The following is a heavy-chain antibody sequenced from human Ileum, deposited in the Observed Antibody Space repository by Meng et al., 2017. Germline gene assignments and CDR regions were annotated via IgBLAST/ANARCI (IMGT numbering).Heavy chain of an antibody. Sequence: QGQLVESGGGVVQSGRSLGSSCAASGFSLSSSPMHWVRQFPGKGLEWVAVISPDGSQTRYVDSVKGRFTISRDNSKNTLFLQMNNLKTEDTAEYYCAREKGSSGRAGWFDPWGQGTLVTVSS. D-gene: IGHD6-19*01. CDR3: AREKGSSGRAGWFDP. CDR2: ISPDGSQT. CDR1: GFSLSSSP. J-gene: IGHJ5*02. V-gene: IGHV3-30*01.